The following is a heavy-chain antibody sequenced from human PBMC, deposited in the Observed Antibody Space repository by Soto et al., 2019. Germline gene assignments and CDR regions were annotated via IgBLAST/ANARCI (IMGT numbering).Heavy chain of an antibody. D-gene: IGHD2-2*01. CDR2: IGESGTPT. J-gene: IGHJ6*02. CDR1: GFTFSSYA. V-gene: IGHV3-23*01. Sequence: GGSLRLSCAASGFTFSSYAVKWVRQAPGKGLEWVSLIGESGTPTYYADSVKGRFTISRDNSGNTLFLEMYSLRAEDTAVYYCARYIPGVRYYGMDVWGQGTTVTVSS. CDR3: ARYIPGVRYYGMDV.